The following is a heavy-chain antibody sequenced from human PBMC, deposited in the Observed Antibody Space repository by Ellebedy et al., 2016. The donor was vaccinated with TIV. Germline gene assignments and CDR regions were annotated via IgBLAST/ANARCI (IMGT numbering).Heavy chain of an antibody. CDR3: ARDVLGGFFNS. Sequence: GESLKISCAASGFTFRDSYMSWVRQPPGKGLEWVSFISVSNIYTNYADSVRDRFTISRDNARNSLSLQMNSVRAEDTAVYYCARDVLGGFFNSWGQGTPVIVSS. V-gene: IGHV3-11*05. CDR2: ISVSNIYT. D-gene: IGHD3-16*01. J-gene: IGHJ4*02. CDR1: GFTFRDSY.